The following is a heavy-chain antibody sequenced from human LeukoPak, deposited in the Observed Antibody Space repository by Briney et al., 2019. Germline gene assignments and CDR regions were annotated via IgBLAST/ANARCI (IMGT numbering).Heavy chain of an antibody. J-gene: IGHJ3*02. CDR3: ARFEVMTAIRPRNAFDI. CDR1: GGTFSSYA. CDR2: IIPIFGTA. V-gene: IGHV1-69*01. Sequence: ASVKVSCKASGGTFSSYAISWVRQAPGQGLEWMGGIIPIFGTANYAQKFQGRVTITADESTSTAYMELSSLRSEDTAVYYCARFEVMTAIRPRNAFDIWGQGTMVTVSS. D-gene: IGHD2-21*02.